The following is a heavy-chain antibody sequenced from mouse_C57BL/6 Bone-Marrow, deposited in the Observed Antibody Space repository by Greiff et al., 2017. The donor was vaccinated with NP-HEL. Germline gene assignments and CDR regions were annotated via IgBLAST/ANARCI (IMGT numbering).Heavy chain of an antibody. CDR3: TTDTTVGYAMDY. Sequence: DVKLVESGAELVRPGASVKLSCTASGFNIKDDYMHWVKQRPEQGLEWIGWFDPENGDTEYASKFQGKATITADTSSNTAYLQLSSLTSEDTAVYYCTTDTTVGYAMDYWGQGTSVTVSS. D-gene: IGHD1-1*01. V-gene: IGHV14-4*01. J-gene: IGHJ4*01. CDR1: GFNIKDDY. CDR2: FDPENGDT.